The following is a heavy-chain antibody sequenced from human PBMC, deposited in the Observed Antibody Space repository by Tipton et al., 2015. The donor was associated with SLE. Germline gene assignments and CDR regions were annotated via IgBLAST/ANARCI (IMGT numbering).Heavy chain of an antibody. CDR2: IYRSEST. V-gene: IGHV4-38-2*01. Sequence: TLSLTCAVSGYSISSGYYWGWIRQPPGKGLEWIGSIYRSESTYYNPSLKSRLTISVDTSKNQFSLKLNSVTAADTAVYYCARAFPSGYFQHWGQGTLVTV. J-gene: IGHJ1*01. CDR3: ARAFPSGYFQH. CDR1: GYSISSGYY.